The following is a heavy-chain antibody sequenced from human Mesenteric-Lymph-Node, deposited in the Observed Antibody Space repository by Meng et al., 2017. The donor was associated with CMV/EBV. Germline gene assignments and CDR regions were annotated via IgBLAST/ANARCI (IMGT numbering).Heavy chain of an antibody. CDR1: GYTFTVCH. D-gene: IGHD2-2*01. V-gene: IGHV1-2*06. J-gene: IGHJ4*02. Sequence: SCKASGYTFTVCHMHWVRQAPGQGLEWVGRISTNSGDTIYAQKFQGRVTVTRDTSMSTAYMELSRLTSDDTAIYYCARDCSGTSRSDYWGQGSLVTVSS. CDR2: ISTNSGDT. CDR3: ARDCSGTSRSDY.